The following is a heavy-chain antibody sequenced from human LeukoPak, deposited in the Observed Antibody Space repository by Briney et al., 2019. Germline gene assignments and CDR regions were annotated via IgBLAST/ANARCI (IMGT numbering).Heavy chain of an antibody. CDR2: INPNSGGT. CDR3: ARKTMVRGVHDY. Sequence: ASVKVSCKASGYTFTSYDINWVRQATGQGLEWMGWINPNSGGTNYAQKFQGRVTMTRDTSISTAYMELSRLRSDDTAVYYCARKTMVRGVHDYWGQGTLVTVSS. J-gene: IGHJ4*02. V-gene: IGHV1-2*02. D-gene: IGHD3-10*01. CDR1: GYTFTSYD.